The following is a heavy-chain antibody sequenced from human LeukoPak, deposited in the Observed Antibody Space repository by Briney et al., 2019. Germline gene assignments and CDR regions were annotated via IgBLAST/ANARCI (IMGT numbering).Heavy chain of an antibody. D-gene: IGHD5-12*01. Sequence: SETLSLTCTVSGGSISSGDYYWSWIRQPPGKGLEWIAYIDYRGSTTNNPSLRSRITISVDTSRNQFSLKLRSVTAADTAVYYCARSRSGYGYEHGAFEIWGQGTMVTVSS. V-gene: IGHV4-61*08. J-gene: IGHJ3*02. CDR3: ARSRSGYGYEHGAFEI. CDR1: GGSISSGDYY. CDR2: IDYRGST.